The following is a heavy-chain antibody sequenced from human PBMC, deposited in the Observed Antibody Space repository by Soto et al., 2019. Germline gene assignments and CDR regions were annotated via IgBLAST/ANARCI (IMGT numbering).Heavy chain of an antibody. V-gene: IGHV4-59*01. CDR1: GGSITSDY. CDR3: ARSLRGYSYGPFDY. D-gene: IGHD5-18*01. Sequence: SETLSLTCTVSGGSITSDYWCWMRQPPGKGLEWIGYVYHSGSTNYNPSLKSRVTISVDTSKNEFSLKVSAVTAADTAVYHCARSLRGYSYGPFDYWGQGTLVTVSS. CDR2: VYHSGST. J-gene: IGHJ4*02.